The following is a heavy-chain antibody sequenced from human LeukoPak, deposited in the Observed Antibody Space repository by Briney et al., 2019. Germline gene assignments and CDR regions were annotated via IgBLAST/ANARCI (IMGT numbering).Heavy chain of an antibody. Sequence: GGSLRLSCAASGFTFSSYSMNWVRQAPGKGLEWVSSISSSSSYIYYADSVKGRFTISRDNAKNSLYLQMNSLRAEDTAVYYCARVPLSYDILTGYYTPLEYYYYGMDVWGQGTTVTASS. CDR1: GFTFSSYS. CDR3: ARVPLSYDILTGYYTPLEYYYYGMDV. J-gene: IGHJ6*02. CDR2: ISSSSSYI. D-gene: IGHD3-9*01. V-gene: IGHV3-21*01.